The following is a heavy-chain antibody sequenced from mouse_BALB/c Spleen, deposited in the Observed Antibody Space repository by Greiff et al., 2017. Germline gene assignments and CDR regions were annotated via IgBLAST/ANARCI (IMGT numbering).Heavy chain of an antibody. CDR1: GFNIKDTY. D-gene: IGHD2-1*01. Sequence: VQLQQSGAELVKPGASVKLSCTASGFNIKDTYMHWVKQRPEQGLEWIGRIDPANGNTKYDPKFQGKATITADTSSNTAYLQLSSLTSEDTAVYYCARSDGNYFYFDYWGQGTTLTVSS. CDR3: ARSDGNYFYFDY. V-gene: IGHV14-3*02. CDR2: IDPANGNT. J-gene: IGHJ2*01.